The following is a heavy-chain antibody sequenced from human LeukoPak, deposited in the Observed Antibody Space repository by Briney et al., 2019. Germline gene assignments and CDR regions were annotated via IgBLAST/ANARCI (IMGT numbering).Heavy chain of an antibody. V-gene: IGHV4-59*12. CDR1: GGSISSYY. J-gene: IGHJ4*02. Sequence: SETLSLTCTVSGGSISSYYWSWIRQPPGKGLEWIGYIYYSGSTNYNPSLKSRVTMSVDTSKNQFSLKLSSVTAADTAVYYCARTGNKYYYDSSGYRFDYWGQGTLVTVSS. D-gene: IGHD3-22*01. CDR3: ARTGNKYYYDSSGYRFDY. CDR2: IYYSGST.